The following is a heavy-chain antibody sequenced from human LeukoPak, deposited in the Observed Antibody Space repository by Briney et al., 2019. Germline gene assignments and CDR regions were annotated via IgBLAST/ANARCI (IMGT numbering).Heavy chain of an antibody. D-gene: IGHD2-2*01. Sequence: AASVKVSCKASGYTFTGYYMHWVRQAPGQGLEWMGWINPNSGGTNYAQKFQGRVTMTRDTSISTAYMELSRLRSDDTAVHYCARGAGGGTSFMDVWGQGTTVTVSS. J-gene: IGHJ6*02. CDR3: ARGAGGGTSFMDV. CDR1: GYTFTGYY. V-gene: IGHV1-2*02. CDR2: INPNSGGT.